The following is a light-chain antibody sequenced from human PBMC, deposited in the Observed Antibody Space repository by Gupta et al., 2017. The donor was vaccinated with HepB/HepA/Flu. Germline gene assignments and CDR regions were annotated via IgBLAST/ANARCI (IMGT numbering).Light chain of an antibody. V-gene: IGLV1-44*01. J-gene: IGLJ2*01. Sequence: QSVLTQPPSASGTHGQRVTIYCSGSTSNIGSNTINWYQQHPGTAPKLLIYSKNQRPSGVPDRFSVSKSGTSASLTISGLQSEDEADYYCATWEDSLNGRVFGGGTKLTVL. CDR1: TSNIGSNT. CDR3: ATWEDSLNGRV. CDR2: SKN.